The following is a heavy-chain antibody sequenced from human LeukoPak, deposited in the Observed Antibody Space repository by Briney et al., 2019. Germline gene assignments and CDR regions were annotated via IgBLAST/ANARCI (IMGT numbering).Heavy chain of an antibody. D-gene: IGHD2-2*01. J-gene: IGHJ4*02. CDR3: SHDCSSTSRYSFDY. V-gene: IGHV3-30*02. CDR1: GFTFSSYG. Sequence: PGGSLRLSCAASGFTFSSYGMHWVRQAPGKGLEWVAFIRYDGSNKYYADSVKGRFTISRDNSKNTLYLQMNSLRAEDTAVYYCSHDCSSTSRYSFDYWGQGTLVTVSS. CDR2: IRYDGSNK.